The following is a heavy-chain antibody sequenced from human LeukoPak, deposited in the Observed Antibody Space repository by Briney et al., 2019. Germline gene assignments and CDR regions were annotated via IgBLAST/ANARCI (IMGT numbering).Heavy chain of an antibody. CDR3: ARSRYCSSTSCYYRYYYYYMDV. CDR2: INHSGST. J-gene: IGHJ6*03. V-gene: IGHV4-34*01. Sequence: KPSETLSLTCAVYGGSFSGYYWSWIRQPPGKGLEWIGEINHSGSTNYNPSLKSRVTISVDTSKNQFSLKLSSVTAADTAVYYCARSRYCSSTSCYYRYYYYYMDVWGKGTTVTVSS. D-gene: IGHD2-2*01. CDR1: GGSFSGYY.